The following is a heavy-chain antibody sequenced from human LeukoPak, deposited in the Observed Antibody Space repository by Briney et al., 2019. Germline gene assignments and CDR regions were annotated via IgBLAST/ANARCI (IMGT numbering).Heavy chain of an antibody. CDR2: IYTSGST. J-gene: IGHJ3*02. V-gene: IGHV4-61*02. CDR1: GGSISSGSYY. D-gene: IGHD6-19*01. CDR3: AREVSGYSSGWMIGAFDI. Sequence: PSQTLSLTCTVSGGSISSGSYYWSWIRQPAGKGLGWIGRIYTSGSTNYNPSLKSRVTISVDTSKNQFSLKLSSVTAADTAVYYCAREVSGYSSGWMIGAFDIWGQGTMVTVSS.